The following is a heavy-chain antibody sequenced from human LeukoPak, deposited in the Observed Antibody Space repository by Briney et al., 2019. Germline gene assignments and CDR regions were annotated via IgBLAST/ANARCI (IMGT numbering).Heavy chain of an antibody. D-gene: IGHD6-6*01. CDR3: EGYSSSSGY. Sequence: GGSLRLSCAASGFSFKDYGMHWVRQAPGKGLEWVAVISYDGSNKYYADSVKGRFTISRDNSKNTLSLQMNSLRAEDTAVYYCEGYSSSSGYWGQGTLVTVSS. V-gene: IGHV3-30*03. J-gene: IGHJ4*02. CDR2: ISYDGSNK. CDR1: GFSFKDYG.